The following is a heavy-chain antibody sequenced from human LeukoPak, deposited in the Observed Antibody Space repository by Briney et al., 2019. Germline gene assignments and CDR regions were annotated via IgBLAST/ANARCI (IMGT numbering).Heavy chain of an antibody. D-gene: IGHD3-10*01. Sequence: SETLSLTCTVSGDSIGSGGYSWSWIRQPPGKGLEWIGYIYHSGSTYYNPSLKSRVTISVDRSKNQFSLKLSSVTAADTAVYYCARGNSYYGSGSYLDYYGMDVWGQGTTVTVSS. J-gene: IGHJ6*02. V-gene: IGHV4-30-2*01. CDR1: GDSIGSGGYS. CDR3: ARGNSYYGSGSYLDYYGMDV. CDR2: IYHSGST.